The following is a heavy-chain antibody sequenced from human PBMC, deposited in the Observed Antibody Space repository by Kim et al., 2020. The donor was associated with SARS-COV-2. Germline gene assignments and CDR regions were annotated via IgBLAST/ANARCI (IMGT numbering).Heavy chain of an antibody. V-gene: IGHV3-23*01. Sequence: VKGRFPISRDNSKTPLYLQMNSLGAEDTAVYYCATRPWFGDLLFDYWGQGTLVTVSS. CDR3: ATRPWFGDLLFDY. J-gene: IGHJ4*02. D-gene: IGHD3-10*01.